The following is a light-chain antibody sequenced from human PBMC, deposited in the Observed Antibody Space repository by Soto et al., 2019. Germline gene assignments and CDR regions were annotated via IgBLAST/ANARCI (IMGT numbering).Light chain of an antibody. CDR2: GNS. CDR3: QSYDSSLSSVV. CDR1: SSNIGAGYD. J-gene: IGLJ2*01. V-gene: IGLV1-40*01. Sequence: QSVLTQPPSVSGAPGQRVTISCTGSSSNIGAGYDVHWYQRLPGTAPKLLIYGNSNRPSGVPDRFSGSKSGTSASLAITGLQAEDEADYYSQSYDSSLSSVVFGGGTKVTVL.